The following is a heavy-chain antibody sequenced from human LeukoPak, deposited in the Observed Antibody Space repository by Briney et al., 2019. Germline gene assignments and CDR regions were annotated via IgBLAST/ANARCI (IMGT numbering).Heavy chain of an antibody. CDR2: IYSDGTT. V-gene: IGHV3-66*01. J-gene: IGHJ4*02. CDR3: ARGSVDSSSSPFDY. D-gene: IGHD6-6*01. Sequence: GGSLRLSCAVSGFTVSRNYMSWVRQAPGKGLEWVSVIYSDGTTYYADSVKGRFTLTRDDSKNTLYLQMNRLRAEDTAVYYCARGSVDSSSSPFDYWGQGTLVTVSS. CDR1: GFTVSRNY.